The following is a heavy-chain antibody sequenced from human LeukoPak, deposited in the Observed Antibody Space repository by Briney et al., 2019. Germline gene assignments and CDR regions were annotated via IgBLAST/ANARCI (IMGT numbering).Heavy chain of an antibody. J-gene: IGHJ6*03. V-gene: IGHV4-59*11. Sequence: PSETLSLTCTVSGGSISSHYWTWIRQSPVKGLEWIGDISNSGSTSYNPSLKSRVTISIDTSKNQFSLKLSSVAAADTAVYYCGRDALVCYFPYYYMDVWGKGTTVTVPS. CDR2: ISNSGST. CDR1: GGSISSHY. D-gene: IGHD2-8*01. CDR3: GRDALVCYFPYYYMDV.